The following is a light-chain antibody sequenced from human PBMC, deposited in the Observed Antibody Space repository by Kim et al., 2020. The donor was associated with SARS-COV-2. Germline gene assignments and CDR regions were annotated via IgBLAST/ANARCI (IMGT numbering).Light chain of an antibody. CDR3: GTWDDRLDAGV. J-gene: IGLJ3*02. CDR1: TSNIRNNL. Sequence: QSVLTQPPSVSAAPAQRVTISCSGGTSNIRNNLVSWYQHLPGTAPKVLIYKDNKRPSGVPGRFSASKSGTSATLAITGLQTGDEGDYYCGTWDDRLDAGVFGGGTQLTVL. CDR2: KDN. V-gene: IGLV1-51*01.